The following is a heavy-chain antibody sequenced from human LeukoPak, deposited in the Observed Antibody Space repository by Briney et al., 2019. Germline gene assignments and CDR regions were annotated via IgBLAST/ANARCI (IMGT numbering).Heavy chain of an antibody. CDR1: GFTFSSFS. D-gene: IGHD1-26*01. Sequence: GGSLGLSCAASGFTFSSFSMNWGRQAPGKGLGGVAYISSSSTIYYADSVKGRFTISRDNATNSLYLQINSLRAEDTAVYYCARDVSGSYYSDYFDYWGQGTLVTVSS. CDR2: ISSSSTI. CDR3: ARDVSGSYYSDYFDY. J-gene: IGHJ4*02. V-gene: IGHV3-48*01.